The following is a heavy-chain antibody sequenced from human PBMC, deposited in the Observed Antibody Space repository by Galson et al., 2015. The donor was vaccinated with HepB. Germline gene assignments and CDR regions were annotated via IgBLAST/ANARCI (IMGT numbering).Heavy chain of an antibody. V-gene: IGHV1-2*06. Sequence: SVKVSCKASGFTFIGYYMHWVRQAPGQGLEWMGRVSPISGGTNYAQNFQGRVTMTRDTSISTAYMELSRQTSDDTAVYYCARDKGIAAAGAVFDYWGQGTLVTVSS. J-gene: IGHJ4*02. CDR3: ARDKGIAAAGAVFDY. D-gene: IGHD6-13*01. CDR2: VSPISGGT. CDR1: GFTFIGYY.